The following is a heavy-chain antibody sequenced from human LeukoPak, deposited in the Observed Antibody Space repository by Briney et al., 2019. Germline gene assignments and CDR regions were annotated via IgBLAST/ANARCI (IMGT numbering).Heavy chain of an antibody. D-gene: IGHD3-3*01. J-gene: IGHJ5*02. V-gene: IGHV1-69*04. Sequence: GASVKVSCKASGGTFSSYAISWVRQAPGQGLEWMGRIIPILGIANYAQKFQGRVTITADKSTSTAYMELSSLRSEDTAVYYCARVPNYDFWSGRGEDWFGPWGQGTLVTVSS. CDR2: IIPILGIA. CDR1: GGTFSSYA. CDR3: ARVPNYDFWSGRGEDWFGP.